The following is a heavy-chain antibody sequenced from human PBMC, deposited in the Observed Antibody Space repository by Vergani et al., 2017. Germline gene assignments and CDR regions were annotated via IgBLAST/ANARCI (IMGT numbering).Heavy chain of an antibody. J-gene: IGHJ4*02. CDR1: GFTFSSYE. D-gene: IGHD3-22*01. CDR2: ISSSGSTI. V-gene: IGHV3-48*03. Sequence: EVQLVESGGGLVQPGGSLRLSCGASGFTFSSYEMNWVRQAPGKGLEWVSYISSSGSTIYYADSVKGRFTISRDNSKNSLYLQMNSLRTEDTALYYCAKAADSSGYGIDYWGQGTLVTVSS. CDR3: AKAADSSGYGIDY.